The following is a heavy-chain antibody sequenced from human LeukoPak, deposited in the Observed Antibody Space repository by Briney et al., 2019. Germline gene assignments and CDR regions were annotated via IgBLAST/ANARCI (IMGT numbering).Heavy chain of an antibody. D-gene: IGHD3-3*01. Sequence: PGGSLRLSCAASGFTFSSYWMSWVRQAPGKGLEWVANIKQDGSEKYYVDSVKGRFTISRDNAKNSLYLQMNSLRAEDTAVYYCARGSITIFGVVIFDHWGQGTLVTVSS. J-gene: IGHJ4*02. CDR1: GFTFSSYW. CDR2: IKQDGSEK. CDR3: ARGSITIFGVVIFDH. V-gene: IGHV3-7*01.